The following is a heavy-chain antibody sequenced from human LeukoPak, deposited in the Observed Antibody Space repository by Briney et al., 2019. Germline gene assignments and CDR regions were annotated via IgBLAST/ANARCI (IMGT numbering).Heavy chain of an antibody. CDR3: ARDMGRAWYGPPDY. Sequence: RPGGSLRLSCAASGFIFSNYGVHWVRQAPGKRLEWVAVIWNDGSETFHADSVKGRFRIARDNSKNTLYLQMNSLRAEDTAVYFCARDMGRAWYGPPDYWGQGTLVTVSS. D-gene: IGHD6-13*01. V-gene: IGHV3-33*01. J-gene: IGHJ4*02. CDR1: GFIFSNYG. CDR2: IWNDGSET.